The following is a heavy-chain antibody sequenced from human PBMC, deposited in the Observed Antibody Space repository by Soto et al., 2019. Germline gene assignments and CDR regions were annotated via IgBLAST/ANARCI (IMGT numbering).Heavy chain of an antibody. V-gene: IGHV4-59*11. J-gene: IGHJ4*02. CDR2: IFYSGST. CDR3: ARVGSSGWSPDY. D-gene: IGHD6-19*01. CDR1: GGSINGHY. Sequence: QVQLQESGPGLVKPSETLSLTCTVSGGSINGHYWIWIRQSPGKGLEWIGYIFYSGSTNYNPSLKSRVTISVDTSKNQFSLKLSSVTAADTALYYCARVGSSGWSPDYWGQGTLVTVSS.